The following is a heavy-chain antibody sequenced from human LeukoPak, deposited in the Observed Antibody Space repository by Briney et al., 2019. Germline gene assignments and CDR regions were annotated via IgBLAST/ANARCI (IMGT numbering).Heavy chain of an antibody. Sequence: ASVKVSCKASGYTFTSNGISWVRQAPGQGLEWMGWISAYNGNTNYAQKLQGRVTMTTDTSTSTAYMELRSLRSDDTAVYYCARRGYCSSTSCYAVEFDYWGQGTLVTVSS. J-gene: IGHJ4*02. V-gene: IGHV1-18*01. CDR3: ARRGYCSSTSCYAVEFDY. D-gene: IGHD2-2*01. CDR1: GYTFTSNG. CDR2: ISAYNGNT.